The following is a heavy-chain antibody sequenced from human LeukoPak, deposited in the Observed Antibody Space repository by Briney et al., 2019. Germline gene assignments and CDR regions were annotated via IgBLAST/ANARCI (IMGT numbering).Heavy chain of an antibody. Sequence: SVKVSCKASGGTFSNYAINWVRQAPGQGLEWMGGIIPEFGTENYAQKFQGRVTITADESTHTAYMELSRLRSEDTAVYYCARGVIVVPTAVLTLWGQGTLVTVSS. CDR2: IIPEFGTE. J-gene: IGHJ4*02. V-gene: IGHV1-69*01. CDR3: ARGVIVVPTAVLTL. CDR1: GGTFSNYA. D-gene: IGHD2-2*01.